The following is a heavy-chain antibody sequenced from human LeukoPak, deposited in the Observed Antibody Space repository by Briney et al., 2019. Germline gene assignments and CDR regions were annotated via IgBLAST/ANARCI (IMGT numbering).Heavy chain of an antibody. V-gene: IGHV3-21*01. CDR3: AKDLTTIFGENWFDP. J-gene: IGHJ5*02. Sequence: GGSLRLSCAASGFTFSSYSMNWVRQAPGKGLEWVSSISSSSRHIYYADSVKGRFTISRDNAKNSLYLQMNSLRAEDTAVYYCAKDLTTIFGENWFDPWGQGTLVTVSS. CDR2: ISSSSRHI. D-gene: IGHD3-3*01. CDR1: GFTFSSYS.